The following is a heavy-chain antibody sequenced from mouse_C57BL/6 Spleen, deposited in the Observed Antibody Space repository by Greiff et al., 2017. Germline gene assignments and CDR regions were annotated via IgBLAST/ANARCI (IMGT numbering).Heavy chain of an antibody. V-gene: IGHV1-52*01. D-gene: IGHD1-1*01. CDR2: IDPSDSET. J-gene: IGHJ2*01. Sequence: QVQLKQPGAELVRPGSSVKLSCKASGYTFTSYWMHWVKQRPIQGLEWIGNIDPSDSETHYNQKFKDKATLTVDKSSSTAYMQLSSLTSEDSAVYYCARYVDYGKYFDYWGQGTTLTVSS. CDR3: ARYVDYGKYFDY. CDR1: GYTFTSYW.